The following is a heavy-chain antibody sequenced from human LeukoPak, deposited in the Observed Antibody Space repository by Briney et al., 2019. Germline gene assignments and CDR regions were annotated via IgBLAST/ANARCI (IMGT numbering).Heavy chain of an antibody. J-gene: IGHJ6*02. Sequence: GGSLRLSCAASGFSVSSNYMSWVRQAPGKGLEWVSVIYSGGSTYYADSVKGRFTISRDNSKNTLYLQMNSLRAEDTAVYYCARTNRFLLMDVWGQGTTVTVSS. D-gene: IGHD2-8*01. V-gene: IGHV3-66*01. CDR1: GFSVSSNY. CDR2: IYSGGST. CDR3: ARTNRFLLMDV.